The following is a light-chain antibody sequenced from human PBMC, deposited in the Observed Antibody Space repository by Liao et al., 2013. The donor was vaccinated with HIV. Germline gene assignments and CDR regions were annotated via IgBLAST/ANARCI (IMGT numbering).Light chain of an antibody. CDR1: KLGNKY. CDR3: QTWDLSTTV. V-gene: IGLV3-1*01. CDR2: HDT. Sequence: SYEVTQPHAVSVSPGQTASITCSGDKLGNKYTSWYQQKPGQSPLLVMYHDTKRPSGIPERFSGSSSGNTATLTISETQAIDEADYYCQTWDLSTTVFGGGTKLTVL. J-gene: IGLJ2*01.